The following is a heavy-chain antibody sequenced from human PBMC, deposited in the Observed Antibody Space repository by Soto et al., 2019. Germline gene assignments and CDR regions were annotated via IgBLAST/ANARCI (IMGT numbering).Heavy chain of an antibody. CDR2: ISSSSSYI. CDR3: ATPRCSGGSCYHAFDI. CDR1: GFTFSSYS. V-gene: IGHV3-21*01. J-gene: IGHJ3*02. D-gene: IGHD2-15*01. Sequence: EVQLVESGGGLVKPGGSLRLSCAASGFTFSSYSMNWVRQAPGKGLEWVSSISSSSSYIYYADSVKGRFTISRDNAKNSLYLPMNSLRAEDTAVYYCATPRCSGGSCYHAFDIWGQGTMVTVSS.